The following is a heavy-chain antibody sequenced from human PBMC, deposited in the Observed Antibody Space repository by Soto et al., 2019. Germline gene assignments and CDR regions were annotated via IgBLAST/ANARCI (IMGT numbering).Heavy chain of an antibody. CDR3: ARGYEFFDY. J-gene: IGHJ4*02. CDR2: IYYTGST. D-gene: IGHD1-1*01. V-gene: IGHV4-59*08. Sequence: PSETLSLTCTVSGGSISSYYWSWIRQPPGKGLECIGYIYYTGSTNYNPSLKSRVTISVDTSKNQFSLKLSSVTAADTAVYYCARGYEFFDYWGQGTLVTVS. CDR1: GGSISSYY.